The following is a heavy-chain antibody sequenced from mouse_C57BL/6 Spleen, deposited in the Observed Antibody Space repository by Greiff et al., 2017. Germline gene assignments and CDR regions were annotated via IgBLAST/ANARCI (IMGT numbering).Heavy chain of an antibody. D-gene: IGHD5-1*01. CDR1: GYSITSGYD. CDR3: ARGEYPYYAMDD. J-gene: IGHJ4*01. V-gene: IGHV3-1*01. Sequence: EVQLQESGPGMVKPSQSLSLTCTVTGYSITSGYDWHWIRHFPGNKLEWMGYISYSGSTNYNPALKSRISITHDTSKNHVFLKLNSVTTEDTATYYCARGEYPYYAMDDWGQGTAVTVSS. CDR2: ISYSGST.